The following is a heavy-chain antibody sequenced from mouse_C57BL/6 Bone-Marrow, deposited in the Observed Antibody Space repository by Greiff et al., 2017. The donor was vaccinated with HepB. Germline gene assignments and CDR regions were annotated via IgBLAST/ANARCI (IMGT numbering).Heavy chain of an antibody. CDR2: ISDGGSYT. D-gene: IGHD2-2*01. V-gene: IGHV5-4*01. Sequence: EVQLVESGGGLVKPGGSLKLSCAASGFTFSSYAMSWVRQTPEKRLEWVATISDGGSYTYYPDNVKGRFTISRDNAKNNLYLQMSHLKSEDTAMYYCARDPLYGYDGFFDYWGQGTTLTVSS. J-gene: IGHJ2*01. CDR3: ARDPLYGYDGFFDY. CDR1: GFTFSSYA.